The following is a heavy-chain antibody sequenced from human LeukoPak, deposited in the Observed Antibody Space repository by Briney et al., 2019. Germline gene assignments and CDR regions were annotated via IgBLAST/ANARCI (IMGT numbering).Heavy chain of an antibody. J-gene: IGHJ4*02. V-gene: IGHV4-30-4*08. Sequence: SETLSLTCTVSGGSISSGDYYWSWIRQPPGKGLEWIGYIYYSGSTYYNPSLKSRVTISVDMSKNQFSLKLSSVTAADTAVYYCARGVVPAAIPDYWGQGTLVTVSS. D-gene: IGHD2-2*02. CDR2: IYYSGST. CDR1: GGSISSGDYY. CDR3: ARGVVPAAIPDY.